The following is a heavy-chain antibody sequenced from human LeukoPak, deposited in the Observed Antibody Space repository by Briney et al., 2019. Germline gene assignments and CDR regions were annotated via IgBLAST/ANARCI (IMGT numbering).Heavy chain of an antibody. CDR2: IYWNDDK. Sequence: TLSLTCTVSGGSISSYYWSWIRQPPGKALEWLALIYWNDDKRYSPSLKSRLTITKDTSKNQVVLTMTNMDPVDTATYYCAHMVKPSGESYFDYWGQGTLVTVSS. J-gene: IGHJ4*02. D-gene: IGHD3-16*01. CDR1: GGSISSYYW. CDR3: AHMVKPSGESYFDY. V-gene: IGHV2-5*01.